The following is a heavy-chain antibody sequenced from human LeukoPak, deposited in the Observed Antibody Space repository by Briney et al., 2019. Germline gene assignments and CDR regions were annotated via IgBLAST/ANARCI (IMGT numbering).Heavy chain of an antibody. Sequence: SETLSLTCTVSGGSISSYYWSWIRQPPGKGLEWIGYISYSGSTNYNPSLKSRVTISLDVSKNQFSLKLNSVTAADTAVYYCARGATAVAGIDYWGQGTLVTVSS. CDR2: ISYSGST. J-gene: IGHJ4*02. D-gene: IGHD6-19*01. CDR3: ARGATAVAGIDY. CDR1: GGSISSYY. V-gene: IGHV4-59*01.